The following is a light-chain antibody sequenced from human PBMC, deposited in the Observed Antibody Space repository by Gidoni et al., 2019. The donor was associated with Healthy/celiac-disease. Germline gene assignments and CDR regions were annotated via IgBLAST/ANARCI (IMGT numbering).Light chain of an antibody. J-gene: IGKJ4*01. CDR2: AAS. Sequence: DIQMTQSPSSLSASVGDRVTITCRASQSIRSDLNWYQQKPGKDPKSLIYAASSVQSGVQARFSGSGSGTDFTLTISSLQPEDFATDYCQQRYSTPPAFGGGTKVEIK. V-gene: IGKV1-39*01. CDR1: QSIRSD. CDR3: QQRYSTPPA.